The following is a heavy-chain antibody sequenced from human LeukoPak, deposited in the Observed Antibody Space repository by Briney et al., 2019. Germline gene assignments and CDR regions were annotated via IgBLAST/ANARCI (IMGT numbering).Heavy chain of an antibody. D-gene: IGHD3-10*01. V-gene: IGHV4-59*01. CDR1: GGSISSYY. CDR2: IYYTGST. CDR3: ARDVMVRGVDY. J-gene: IGHJ4*02. Sequence: SETLSLTCTVSGGSISSYYWSWLRQPPGKGLEWIGYIYYTGSTNYNPSLKSRVTISVDTSKNQFSLKLSSVTAADTAVYYCARDVMVRGVDYWGQGTLVTVSS.